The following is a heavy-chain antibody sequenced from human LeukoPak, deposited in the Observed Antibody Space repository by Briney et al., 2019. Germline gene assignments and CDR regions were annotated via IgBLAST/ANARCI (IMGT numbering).Heavy chain of an antibody. J-gene: IGHJ4*02. D-gene: IGHD1-20*01. V-gene: IGHV3-21*01. CDR2: ISSSSSYI. Sequence: PGGFLRLSCAASGFTFSSYSMNWVRQAPGKGLEWVSSISSSSSYIYYADSVKGRFTISRDNAKNSLYLQMNSLRAEDTAVYYCARDKGITGRADYWGQGTLVTVSS. CDR1: GFTFSSYS. CDR3: ARDKGITGRADY.